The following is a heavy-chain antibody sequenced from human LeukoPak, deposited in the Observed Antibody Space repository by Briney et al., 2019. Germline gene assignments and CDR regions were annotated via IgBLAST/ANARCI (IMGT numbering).Heavy chain of an antibody. CDR3: ARGVSSDFWSGYFDY. J-gene: IGHJ4*02. Sequence: PSETLSLTCAVYGGSFTGYYWSWIRQPPGKGLEWIGEINHSGSTNYNPSLKSRVTISVDTSNNQFSLKLRYVPAADTAVYYCARGVSSDFWSGYFDYWGQGTLVTVSS. CDR2: INHSGST. CDR1: GGSFTGYY. D-gene: IGHD3-3*01. V-gene: IGHV4-34*01.